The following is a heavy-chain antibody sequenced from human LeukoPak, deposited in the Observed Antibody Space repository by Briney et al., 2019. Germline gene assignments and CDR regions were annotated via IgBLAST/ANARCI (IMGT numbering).Heavy chain of an antibody. D-gene: IGHD6-13*01. CDR1: GYTFTGYY. J-gene: IGHJ5*02. Sequence: ASVKASCKASGYTFTGYYMHWVRQAPPQGLEWMGCINPNSGGTNYAQKFLGRVTMTRDTSISTAYMELSRLRSDDTAVYYCARDGSQAAAGTEWFDPWGQGTLVTVSS. V-gene: IGHV1-2*02. CDR3: ARDGSQAAAGTEWFDP. CDR2: INPNSGGT.